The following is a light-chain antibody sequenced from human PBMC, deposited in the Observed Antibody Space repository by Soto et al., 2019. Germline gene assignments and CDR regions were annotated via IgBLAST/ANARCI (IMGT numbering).Light chain of an antibody. CDR3: ERAHSSTWV. V-gene: IGLV7-46*01. J-gene: IGLJ3*02. CDR2: DTS. Sequence: QAVVTQEPSLTVSPGGTVTLTCDSSTGAVTNGHSPYWFQQKPGQAPRTLIYDTSRRHSWTPARFSGSLLGGKAALTLSGAQPEDEADYYCERAHSSTWVFGGGTKLT. CDR1: TGAVTNGHS.